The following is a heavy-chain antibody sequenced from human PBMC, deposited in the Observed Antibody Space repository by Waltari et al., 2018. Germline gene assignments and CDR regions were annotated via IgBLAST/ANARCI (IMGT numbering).Heavy chain of an antibody. CDR3: ARVVYYFDA. J-gene: IGHJ4*02. CDR2: VYKGGGARTT. V-gene: IGHV4-38-2*02. Sequence: QVQLQESGPGLVKPSETLSLTFTVSGYSISRGYYWGWLRQSPGKGLEWIGSVYKGGGARTTLYNKSLDNRLILSVDTSKNQFSLKLYSVTAADTAIYYCARVVYYFDAWGQGILVTVSS. CDR1: GYSISRGYY.